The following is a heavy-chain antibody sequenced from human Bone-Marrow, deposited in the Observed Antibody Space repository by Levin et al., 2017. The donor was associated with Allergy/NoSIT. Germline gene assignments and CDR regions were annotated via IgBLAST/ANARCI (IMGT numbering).Heavy chain of an antibody. J-gene: IGHJ4*02. Sequence: PGGSLRLSCAASGFTFSSYWMDWVRQAPGKGLEWVANIKEDGSEKHYVDSVKGRFTISRDNAKNSLYLQMNSLRPEDTAVYYCARDRGGELQWAYYFDYWGQGTPVTVSS. CDR2: IKEDGSEK. D-gene: IGHD1-26*01. CDR3: ARDRGGELQWAYYFDY. V-gene: IGHV3-7*04. CDR1: GFTFSSYW.